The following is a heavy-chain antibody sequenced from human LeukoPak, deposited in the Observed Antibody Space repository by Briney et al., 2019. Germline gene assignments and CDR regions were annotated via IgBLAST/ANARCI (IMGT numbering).Heavy chain of an antibody. CDR3: AGRIAVAGTLYFDY. D-gene: IGHD6-19*01. CDR2: IYTSGST. J-gene: IGHJ4*02. V-gene: IGHV4-4*07. Sequence: SETLSLTCTVSGGSIGNYYWSWIRQPAGKGLEWIGRIYTSGSTNYNPSLKTRVTMSIETSKNQFSLNLSSVTAADTAIYYCAGRIAVAGTLYFDYWGQATLVTVSS. CDR1: GGSIGNYY.